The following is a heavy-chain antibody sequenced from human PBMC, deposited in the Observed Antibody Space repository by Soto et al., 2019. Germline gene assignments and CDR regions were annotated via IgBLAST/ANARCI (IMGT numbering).Heavy chain of an antibody. D-gene: IGHD1-1*01. CDR2: TYYRSKWYN. V-gene: IGHV6-1*01. J-gene: IGHJ6*02. CDR3: AREGHWNVIYYYSHGMDV. Sequence: CAVSGDSVSSNSAAWDWIRQSPSRGLEWLGRTYYRSKWYNDYAVSVKSRITINPDTSKNQYSLPLNSVTPEDTAVYYCAREGHWNVIYYYSHGMDVWAQKTTFTLSS. CDR1: GDSVSSNSAA.